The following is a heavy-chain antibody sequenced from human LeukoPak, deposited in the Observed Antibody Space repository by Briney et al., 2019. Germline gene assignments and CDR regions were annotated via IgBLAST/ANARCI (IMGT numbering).Heavy chain of an antibody. J-gene: IGHJ4*02. D-gene: IGHD2-2*02. CDR1: GFTFSSYA. Sequence: GGSLRLSCAASGFTFSSYAMHWVRQAPGKGLEWVAVISYDGSNKYYADSVKGRFTISRDNSKNTLYLQMNSLRAEDTAVYYCARDGSEWYCSSTSCYIPGDYWGQGTLVTVSS. CDR2: ISYDGSNK. CDR3: ARDGSEWYCSSTSCYIPGDY. V-gene: IGHV3-30-3*01.